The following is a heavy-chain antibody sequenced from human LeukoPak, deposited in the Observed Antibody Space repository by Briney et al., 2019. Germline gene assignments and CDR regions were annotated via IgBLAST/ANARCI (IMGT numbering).Heavy chain of an antibody. CDR1: GYTLTELS. J-gene: IGHJ4*02. V-gene: IGHV1-24*01. D-gene: IGHD5-12*01. CDR3: ATVKSGYDLYFDY. CDR2: FDPEDGET. Sequence: ASVKVSCKVSGYTLTELSMHWVRQAPGKGLGWMGGFDPEDGETIYAQKFQGRVTMTEDTSTDTAYMELSSLRSEDTAVYYCATVKSGYDLYFDYWGQGTLVTVSS.